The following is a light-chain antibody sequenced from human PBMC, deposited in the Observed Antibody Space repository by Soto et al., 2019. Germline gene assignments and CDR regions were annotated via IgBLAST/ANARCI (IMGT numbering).Light chain of an antibody. CDR2: SAS. CDR3: QQYVRYPLT. CDR1: QSVSGW. V-gene: IGKV1-5*03. Sequence: DIQMTQSPSTLSASVGDRVIITCRASQSVSGWLAWYRQKPGKAPELLIYSASTLESGVPSRFSGSGSGTDFTLTVSSLQREDFATYYCQQYVRYPLTFGGGTKVEIK. J-gene: IGKJ4*01.